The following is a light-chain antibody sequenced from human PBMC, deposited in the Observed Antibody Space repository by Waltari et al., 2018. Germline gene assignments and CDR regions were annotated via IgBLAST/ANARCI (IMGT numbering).Light chain of an antibody. V-gene: IGKV1-39*01. CDR1: KSISNY. CDR2: AAS. Sequence: DRKMNQSKKSLSAEGGDRVTRKRRERKSISNYLNWYQKKPENAPKLLIYAASSLQSGVPSRFSGSGSGTDFTLTISSLQPEDFAKEYCQQSYSTPRLTFGGGTKVEIK. J-gene: IGKJ4*01. CDR3: QQSYSTPRLT.